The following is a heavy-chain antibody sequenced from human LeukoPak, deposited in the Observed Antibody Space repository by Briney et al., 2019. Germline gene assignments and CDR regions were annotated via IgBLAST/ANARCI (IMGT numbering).Heavy chain of an antibody. CDR2: LKEDGSVK. Sequence: TGGSLSLSCAASGFIFDNYWMTWVRQAPGRGLEWVANLKEDGSVKQHADSVRGRFTVSRDNTESLVFLHMSSLKAEDSAVYYCARDERAGHYIYWGQGILVTVSS. CDR1: GFIFDNYW. V-gene: IGHV3-7*01. J-gene: IGHJ4*02. CDR3: ARDERAGHYIY. D-gene: IGHD4-11*01.